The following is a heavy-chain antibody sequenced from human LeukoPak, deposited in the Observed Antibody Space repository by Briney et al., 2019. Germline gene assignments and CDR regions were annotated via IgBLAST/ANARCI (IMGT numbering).Heavy chain of an antibody. Sequence: SETLSLTCTVSGGTINSGYWSWIRQPPGRGLEWIGYIYYSGSTSYNPSLNSRLTIAVDPSKNQFSLKLSSVTAADTAVYYCARQSSGYPYYFDYWGQGTLVTVSS. CDR1: GGTINSGY. D-gene: IGHD5-12*01. J-gene: IGHJ4*02. CDR2: IYYSGST. CDR3: ARQSSGYPYYFDY. V-gene: IGHV4-59*01.